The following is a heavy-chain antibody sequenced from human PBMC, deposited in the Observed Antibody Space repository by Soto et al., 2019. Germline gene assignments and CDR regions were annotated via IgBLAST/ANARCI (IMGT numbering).Heavy chain of an antibody. V-gene: IGHV3-48*02. CDR3: ARVFELGTMVRGVNAYYYGMDV. J-gene: IGHJ6*02. CDR2: ISSSSSTI. D-gene: IGHD3-10*01. Sequence: PGGSMRLSCAASGFTFSSYSMNWVRQAPGKGLEWVSYISSSSSTIYYADSVKGRFTISRDNAKNSLYLQMNSLRDEDTAVYYCARVFELGTMVRGVNAYYYGMDVWGQGTTVTVSS. CDR1: GFTFSSYS.